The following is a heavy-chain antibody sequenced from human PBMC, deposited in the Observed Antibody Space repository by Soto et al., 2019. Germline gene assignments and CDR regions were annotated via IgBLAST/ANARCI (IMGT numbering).Heavy chain of an antibody. CDR3: ARHTRNQFDP. Sequence: QLQLQDSGPGLVKPSETLSLTCTVSGDSMTSSRYYWGWIRQPPGKVLEWIGSIYYRERTSYNSGSTYDSPSLKSRITISGDTSKSQLSLKLSYVTAADTDVYYCARHTRNQFDPWGQGTLVTVSS. CDR2: IYYRERTSYNSGST. J-gene: IGHJ5*02. V-gene: IGHV4-39*01. CDR1: GDSMTSSRYY.